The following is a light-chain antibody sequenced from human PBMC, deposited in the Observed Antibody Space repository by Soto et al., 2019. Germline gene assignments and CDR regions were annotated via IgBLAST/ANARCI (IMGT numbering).Light chain of an antibody. V-gene: IGKV3-20*01. Sequence: EIVMTQSPATLSLSPGERATLPCRASQSVRSSYLAWYPHQPRTATRILIYGPSPRATGLPERFSGSGYGTDFTLTISRLEHEDFAVYYCQQYGSSINVGQGTRGDIK. CDR2: GPS. J-gene: IGKJ5*01. CDR1: QSVRSSY. CDR3: QQYGSSIN.